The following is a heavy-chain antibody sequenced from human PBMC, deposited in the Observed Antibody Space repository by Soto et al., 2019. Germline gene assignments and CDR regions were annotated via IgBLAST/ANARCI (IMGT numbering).Heavy chain of an antibody. CDR2: TYYRSKWYN. CDR3: ARDSSGWHSYFDL. J-gene: IGHJ2*01. D-gene: IGHD6-19*01. CDR1: GDSVSSKTAT. V-gene: IGHV6-1*01. Sequence: QVQLQQSGPGLVKPSQTLSLICAISGDSVSSKTATWSWIRQSPSGGLEWLGRTYYRSKWYNDYPPPLKTRIAITPAPSKNQLSLQLNSLPPEDTAVYFCARDSSGWHSYFDLWGRGTLVTVSS.